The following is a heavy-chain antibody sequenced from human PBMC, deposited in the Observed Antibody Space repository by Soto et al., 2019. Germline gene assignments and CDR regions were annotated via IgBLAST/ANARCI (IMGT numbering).Heavy chain of an antibody. V-gene: IGHV3-74*01. J-gene: IGHJ6*03. D-gene: IGHD3-10*01. CDR1: EFTFSGRS. CDR3: ARGWFGPDV. Sequence: EVQLVESGGGLVQPGGSPRLSCAASEFTFSGRSVHWVRQAPGKGLVWVSGIDKVGTDSTYADSVKGRFTSSRDNAKKTVYLQMNSLRVEDTAVYYCARGWFGPDVWGKGTTVPVSS. CDR2: IDKVGTDS.